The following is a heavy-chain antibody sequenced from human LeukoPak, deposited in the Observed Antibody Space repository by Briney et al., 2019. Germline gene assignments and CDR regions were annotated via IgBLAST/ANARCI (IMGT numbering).Heavy chain of an antibody. Sequence: KPSETLSLTCTVSGGSISSYYWSWIRQPPGKGLEWIGYIYYSGSTNYNPSLKSRVTISVDTSKNQFSLKLSSVTAADTAVYYCARDLYSGSYLYSFDYWGQGTLVTVSS. J-gene: IGHJ4*02. CDR1: GGSISSYY. D-gene: IGHD1-26*01. CDR2: IYYSGST. V-gene: IGHV4-59*01. CDR3: ARDLYSGSYLYSFDY.